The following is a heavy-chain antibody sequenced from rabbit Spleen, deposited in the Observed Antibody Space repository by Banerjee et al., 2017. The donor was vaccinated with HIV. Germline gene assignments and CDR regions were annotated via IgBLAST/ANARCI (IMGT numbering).Heavy chain of an antibody. J-gene: IGHJ4*01. CDR2: IDPVFGSA. V-gene: IGHV1S7*01. CDR1: GVSFSSNHY. CDR3: ARGGGL. Sequence: QLEESGGGLVKPGASLTLTCTASGVSFSSNHYMCWVRQAPGKGLEWIGYIDPVFGSASYASWVNGRFSLSRENTQNTVSLQLNSLTAADTATYFCARGGGLWGQGTLVT.